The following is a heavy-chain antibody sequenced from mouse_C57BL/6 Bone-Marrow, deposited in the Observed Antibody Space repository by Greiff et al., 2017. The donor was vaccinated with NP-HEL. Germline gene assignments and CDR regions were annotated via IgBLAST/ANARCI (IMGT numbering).Heavy chain of an antibody. V-gene: IGHV10-3*01. CDR1: GFTFNTYA. CDR2: IRSKSSNYAT. D-gene: IGHD4-1*01. Sequence: EVMLVESGGGLVQPKGSLKLSCAASGFTFNTYAMHWVRQAPGKGLEWVARIRSKSSNYATYYADSVKDRFTISRDDSQSMLYLQMNNLKTEDTAMYYCVREGRVGRYWYFDVWGTGTTVTVSS. J-gene: IGHJ1*03. CDR3: VREGRVGRYWYFDV.